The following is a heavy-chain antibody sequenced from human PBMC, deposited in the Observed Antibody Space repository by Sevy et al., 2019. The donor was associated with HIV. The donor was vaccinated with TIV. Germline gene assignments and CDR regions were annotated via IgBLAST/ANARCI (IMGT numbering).Heavy chain of an antibody. Sequence: GGSLRLSCAASGFTFNNFNMNWVRQAPGKGLQWVSSISGSSNYIYYAESLKGRFIISRDNVKDTVFLQMNSLSADDTAVYYCSRGPPDGSYDYFDSWGQGTLVYVSS. CDR3: SRGPPDGSYDYFDS. CDR2: ISGSSNYI. V-gene: IGHV3-21*06. CDR1: GFTFNNFN. D-gene: IGHD1-26*01. J-gene: IGHJ4*02.